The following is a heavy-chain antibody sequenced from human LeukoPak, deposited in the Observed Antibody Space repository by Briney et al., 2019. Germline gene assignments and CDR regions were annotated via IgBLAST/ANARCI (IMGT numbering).Heavy chain of an antibody. Sequence: GGSLRLSCAASGFTFSSYDMHWVRQATGKGLEWVSAIGTAGDTYYLGSVKGRFTISRENAKNSLYLQMNSLRAEDTAVYYCARAPHYYDSSGSFDYWGQGTLVTVSS. D-gene: IGHD3-22*01. V-gene: IGHV3-13*01. CDR3: ARAPHYYDSSGSFDY. CDR1: GFTFSSYD. CDR2: IGTAGDT. J-gene: IGHJ4*02.